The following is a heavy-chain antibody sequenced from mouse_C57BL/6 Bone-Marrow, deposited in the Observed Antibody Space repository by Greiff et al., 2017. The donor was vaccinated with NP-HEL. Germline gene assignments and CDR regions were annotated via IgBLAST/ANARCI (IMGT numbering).Heavy chain of an antibody. CDR1: GYTFTSYW. Sequence: LQPGAELVRPGSSVKLSCKASGYTFTSYWMHWVKQRPIQGLEWIGNIDPSDSETHYNQKFKDKATLTVDKSSSTAYMQLSSLTSEDSAVYYCARSDYYGSSYAMDYWGQGTSVTVSS. CDR2: IDPSDSET. D-gene: IGHD1-1*01. V-gene: IGHV1-52*01. J-gene: IGHJ4*01. CDR3: ARSDYYGSSYAMDY.